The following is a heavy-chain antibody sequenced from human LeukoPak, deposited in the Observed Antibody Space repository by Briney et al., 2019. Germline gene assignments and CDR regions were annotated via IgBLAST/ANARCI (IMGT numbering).Heavy chain of an antibody. CDR1: GFTFSSYG. J-gene: IGHJ3*02. CDR3: ARVKVGDYGDYVVAFDI. CDR2: INSDGSST. V-gene: IGHV3-74*01. D-gene: IGHD4-17*01. Sequence: GGSLRLSCAASGFTFSSYGMHWVRQAPGKGLVWVSRINSDGSSTSYADSVKGRFTISRDNAKNTLYLQMNSLRAEDTAVYYCARVKVGDYGDYVVAFDIWGQGTMVTVPS.